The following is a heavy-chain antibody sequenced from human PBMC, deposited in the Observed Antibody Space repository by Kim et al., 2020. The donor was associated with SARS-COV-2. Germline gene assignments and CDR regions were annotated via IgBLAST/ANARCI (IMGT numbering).Heavy chain of an antibody. V-gene: IGHV4-59*08. J-gene: IGHJ3*02. CDR2: GST. CDR3: ARHNIARAFDI. D-gene: IGHD5-12*01. Sequence: GSTNYTPSLKSRVTISVDTSKNQFSLKLSPVTAADTAVYYCARHNIARAFDIWGQGTMVTVSS.